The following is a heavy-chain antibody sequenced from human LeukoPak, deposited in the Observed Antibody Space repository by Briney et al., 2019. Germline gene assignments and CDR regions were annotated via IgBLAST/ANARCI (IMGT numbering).Heavy chain of an antibody. CDR3: ARARRGIMGAKPYYFDY. D-gene: IGHD1-26*01. Sequence: PGGSLRLSCAASGFTVSSNYMSWVRQAPGKGLEWVSVIYSGGSTYYADSVKGRFTISRDNSKNTLYLQMNSLRAEDTAVYYCARARRGIMGAKPYYFDYWGQGTLVTVSS. CDR1: GFTVSSNY. J-gene: IGHJ4*02. CDR2: IYSGGST. V-gene: IGHV3-53*01.